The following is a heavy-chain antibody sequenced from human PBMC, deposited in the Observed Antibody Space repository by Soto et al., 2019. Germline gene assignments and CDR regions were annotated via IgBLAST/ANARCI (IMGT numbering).Heavy chain of an antibody. Sequence: EASVEVSCKASGYTFTGYYMHWVRQAPGQGLERMGWINPNSGGTNYAQKFQGWVTMTRDTSISTAYMELSRLRSDDTAVYYCARVRKYYYDSSGSPDAFDIWGQGTMVTVSS. CDR3: ARVRKYYYDSSGSPDAFDI. CDR1: GYTFTGYY. J-gene: IGHJ3*02. CDR2: INPNSGGT. V-gene: IGHV1-2*04. D-gene: IGHD3-22*01.